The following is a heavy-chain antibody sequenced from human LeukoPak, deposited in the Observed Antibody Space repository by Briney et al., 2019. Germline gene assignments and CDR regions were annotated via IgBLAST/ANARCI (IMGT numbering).Heavy chain of an antibody. J-gene: IGHJ4*02. CDR1: GGSISSGGYY. CDR2: IYYSGST. D-gene: IGHD3-10*01. CDR3: ARAYYGSGNFYFDY. Sequence: SQTLSLTCTVSGGSISSGGYYWSWIRQHPGKGLEWIGYIYYSGSTYYNPSVKSRVTISVDTSKNRFSLKLSSVTAADTAVYYCARAYYGSGNFYFDYWGQGTLVSVSS. V-gene: IGHV4-31*03.